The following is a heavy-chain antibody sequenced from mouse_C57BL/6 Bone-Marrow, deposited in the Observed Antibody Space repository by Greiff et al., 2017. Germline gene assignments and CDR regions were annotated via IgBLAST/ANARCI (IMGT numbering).Heavy chain of an antibody. CDR1: GFTFSDYG. CDR3: ARWFLRAMDY. CDR2: ISNLAYSI. D-gene: IGHD2-2*01. Sequence: EVMLVESGGGLVQPGGSLKLSCAASGFTFSDYGMAWVRQAPRKGPEWVAFISNLAYSIYYADTVRGRFTISRENAKNTLYLGRSSLWSEDTAMYYCARWFLRAMDYWGQGASVTVSS. J-gene: IGHJ4*01. V-gene: IGHV5-15*01.